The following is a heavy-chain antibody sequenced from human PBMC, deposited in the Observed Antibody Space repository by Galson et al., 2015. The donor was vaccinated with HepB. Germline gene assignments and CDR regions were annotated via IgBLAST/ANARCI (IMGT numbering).Heavy chain of an antibody. Sequence: ETLSLTCTVSGGYISTYHWSWIRQAPGKGLEWIGYMSYSGSGNYNPSLKSRLTISVDMSKNQFSLRLNSVTAADTALYYCARIRGMGTTGAFDIWGQGTTVTVSS. CDR3: ARIRGMGTTGAFDI. CDR2: MSYSGSG. V-gene: IGHV4-59*01. D-gene: IGHD1-1*01. CDR1: GGYISTYH. J-gene: IGHJ3*02.